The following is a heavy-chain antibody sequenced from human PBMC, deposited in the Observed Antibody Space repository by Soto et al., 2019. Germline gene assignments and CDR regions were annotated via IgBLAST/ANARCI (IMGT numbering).Heavy chain of an antibody. Sequence: PGGSLRLSCAASGFTFNTYTMSWVRQAPGKGLEWVSSISSSGDTYSADSVKGRFTISRDNSKNTLYLQMNSLRAEDTAVYYCAKGGYNYGFLFDCWGQGTLVTVSS. J-gene: IGHJ4*02. CDR1: GFTFNTYT. CDR3: AKGGYNYGFLFDC. D-gene: IGHD5-18*01. CDR2: ISSSGDT. V-gene: IGHV3-23*01.